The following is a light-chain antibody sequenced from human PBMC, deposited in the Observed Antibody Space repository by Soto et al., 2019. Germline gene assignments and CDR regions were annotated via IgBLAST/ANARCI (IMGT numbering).Light chain of an antibody. J-gene: IGLJ2*01. V-gene: IGLV7-46*01. CDR1: TGAVTSGHY. CDR2: DTT. Sequence: QTVVTQEPSLTVSPGGTVTLTCGSNTGAVTSGHYPYWFQQKPGQAPRTLIYDTTNKHSWTPARFSGSLLGGKAALTLSGAQPEDEADYYCLVSYCRAVVFGGGTKLTVL. CDR3: LVSYCRAVV.